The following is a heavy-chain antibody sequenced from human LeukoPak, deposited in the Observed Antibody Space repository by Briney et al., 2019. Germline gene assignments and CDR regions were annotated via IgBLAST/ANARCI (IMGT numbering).Heavy chain of an antibody. Sequence: GGSLRLSCAGSGFTVSSTYMSWVRQAPGKGLEWVSVIYSGGNIYYIESVKGRFTISRDTSKNTLYLQMNSLRAEDTAVYFCAGRHCSGGGCYFAGADPFDYWGQGTLVTVSS. CDR3: AGRHCSGGGCYFAGADPFDY. CDR2: IYSGGNI. CDR1: GFTVSSTY. J-gene: IGHJ4*02. V-gene: IGHV3-53*01. D-gene: IGHD2-15*01.